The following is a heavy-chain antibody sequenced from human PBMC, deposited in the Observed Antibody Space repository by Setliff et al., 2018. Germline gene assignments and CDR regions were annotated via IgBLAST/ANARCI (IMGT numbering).Heavy chain of an antibody. CDR1: DDSISSRHYY. CDR3: ARMSGFQYMDV. D-gene: IGHD3-3*01. J-gene: IGHJ6*03. V-gene: IGHV4-61*09. CDR2: IYTSWST. Sequence: SETLSLTCTVSDDSISSRHYYWSWIRQPAGKGLEWLGQIYTSWSTNYNPSLNGRATLSINPSKRQFSLKLTSVTAADTAVYYCARMSGFQYMDVWGKGTTVTVSS.